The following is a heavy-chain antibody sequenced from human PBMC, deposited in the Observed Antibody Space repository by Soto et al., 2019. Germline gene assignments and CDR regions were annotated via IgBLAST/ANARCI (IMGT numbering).Heavy chain of an antibody. CDR3: ARVDCSSTSCYAYYYYGMDV. CDR2: TYYRARWIN. Sequence: SQTLSLTCAISGDSFSRHGAAWNWIRQSPSRGLEWLGRTYYRARWINEYAEPVKSRLTFNQDTSKNQVSLQLDSVTPEDTAMYYCARVDCSSTSCYAYYYYGMDVWGQGTTVTVSS. D-gene: IGHD2-2*01. CDR1: GDSFSRHGAA. V-gene: IGHV6-1*01. J-gene: IGHJ6*02.